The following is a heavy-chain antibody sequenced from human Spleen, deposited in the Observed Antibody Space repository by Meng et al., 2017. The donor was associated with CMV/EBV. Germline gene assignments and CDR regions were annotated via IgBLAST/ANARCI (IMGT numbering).Heavy chain of an antibody. CDR1: GFTFSSYA. CDR3: AKNAGVNYDFWSGLRFQH. CDR2: ISGSGGST. J-gene: IGHJ1*01. Sequence: GESLKISCAASGFTFSSYAMSWVRQAPGKGLEWVSAISGSGGSTYYADSVKGRFTISRANSKNTLYLQMNFLTPEDTAVYYCAKNAGVNYDFWSGLRFQHWGPGTLVTVSS. V-gene: IGHV3-23*01. D-gene: IGHD3-3*01.